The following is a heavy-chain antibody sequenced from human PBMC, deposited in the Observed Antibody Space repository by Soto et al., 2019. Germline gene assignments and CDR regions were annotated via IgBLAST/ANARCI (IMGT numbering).Heavy chain of an antibody. J-gene: IGHJ4*02. V-gene: IGHV3-73*01. CDR3: TRRVVGAYCGGDCDPFDY. CDR1: GFTFSGSA. D-gene: IGHD2-21*02. Sequence: QTGGSLRLSCAASGFTFSGSAMHWVRQASGKGLEWVGRIRSKANSYATAYAASVKGRFTISRDDSKNTAYLQMNSLKTEDTAVYYCTRRVVGAYCGGDCDPFDYWGQGTLVTVSS. CDR2: IRSKANSYAT.